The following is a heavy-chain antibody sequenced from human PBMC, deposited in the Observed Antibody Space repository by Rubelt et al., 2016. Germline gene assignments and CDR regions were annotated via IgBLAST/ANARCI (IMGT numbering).Heavy chain of an antibody. J-gene: IGHJ4*02. CDR1: GGSISSSSYY. Sequence: QLQLQESGPGLVKPSETLSLTCTVSGGSISSSSYYWGWIRQHPGKGLEWIGYIYYSGSTNYNPPLKGRFTMSVETSKNTVSRRLGPVTAADTAWYYGARAPYGSGILFDYWGQGTLVTVSS. CDR2: IYYSGST. V-gene: IGHV4-39*01. CDR3: ARAPYGSGILFDY. D-gene: IGHD3-10*01.